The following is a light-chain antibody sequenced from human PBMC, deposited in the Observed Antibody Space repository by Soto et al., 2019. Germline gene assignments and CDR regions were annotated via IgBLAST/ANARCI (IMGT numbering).Light chain of an antibody. Sequence: DIQMTQSPSSLSASVGDRVTISFRVSQSIRKYVSWYQQKPVTAPKLLIRAASTLQSGVTFRFRGSGSGTHFTLTISSLQIDDFATYFCQRPGSTPPTFGHGTNV. CDR2: AAS. V-gene: IGKV1-39*01. CDR3: QRPGSTPPT. CDR1: QSIRKY. J-gene: IGKJ1*01.